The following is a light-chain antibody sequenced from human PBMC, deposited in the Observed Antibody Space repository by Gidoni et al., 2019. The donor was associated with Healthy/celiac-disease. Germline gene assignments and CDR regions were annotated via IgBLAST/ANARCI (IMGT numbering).Light chain of an antibody. V-gene: IGLV7-46*01. Sequence: QAVVTQEPSLTVSPGGTVTLTCVSSTGAVTSGHYPFWFQQKPGQAPRTLISDTSDKHSWTPARFSGSLLGGKAALTLSDAQPEDEAEYYCLLSYSGARPAVFGGGTQLTVL. J-gene: IGLJ7*01. CDR2: DTS. CDR1: TGAVTSGHY. CDR3: LLSYSGARPAV.